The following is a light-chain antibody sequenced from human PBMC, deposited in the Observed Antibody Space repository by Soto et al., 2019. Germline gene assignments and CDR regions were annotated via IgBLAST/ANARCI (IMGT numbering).Light chain of an antibody. CDR1: QDIGNY. J-gene: IGKJ1*01. CDR3: QKYDSAPQT. CDR2: TAS. Sequence: DIQMTQSPSSLSASEGDRVSITCRASQDIGNYLAWFQQKPGRVPKLLIHTASSLQSGVPSRFSGSGSGSDFTLTISSLQPEDVATYFCQKYDSAPQTFGQGTKVEIK. V-gene: IGKV1-27*01.